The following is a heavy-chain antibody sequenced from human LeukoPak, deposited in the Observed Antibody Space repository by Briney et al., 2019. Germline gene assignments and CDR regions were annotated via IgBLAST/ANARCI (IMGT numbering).Heavy chain of an antibody. D-gene: IGHD4-23*01. CDR2: IIPILGIA. J-gene: IGHJ4*02. Sequence: GASVKVSCKASGGTFSSYTISWVRQAPGQGLEWMGRIIPILGIANYAQKFQGRVTITADKSTSTAYMELSSLRSEDTAVYYCAREEDDYRGQYYFDYWGQGTLVTVSS. CDR3: AREEDDYRGQYYFDY. V-gene: IGHV1-69*04. CDR1: GGTFSSYT.